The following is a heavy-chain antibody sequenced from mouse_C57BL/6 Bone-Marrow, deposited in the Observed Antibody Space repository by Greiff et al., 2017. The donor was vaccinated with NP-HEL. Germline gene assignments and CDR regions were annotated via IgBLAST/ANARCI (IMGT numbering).Heavy chain of an antibody. D-gene: IGHD1-1*01. Sequence: QVQLQQPGAELVKPGASVKLSCKASGYTFTSYLMHWVKQRPGRGLEWIGRIDPKSGGTKYNEKFKSKATLTVDKPSSTAYMQLNSLTSEDSAVYFCARYYCGSSAFDYWGRGPTLTVSS. CDR3: ARYYCGSSAFDY. CDR2: IDPKSGGT. V-gene: IGHV1-72*01. CDR1: GYTFTSYL. J-gene: IGHJ2*01.